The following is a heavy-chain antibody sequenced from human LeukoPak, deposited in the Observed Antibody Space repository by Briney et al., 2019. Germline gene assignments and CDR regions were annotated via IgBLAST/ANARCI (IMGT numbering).Heavy chain of an antibody. CDR3: ARGDADCWECFHH. CDR1: GGSFSDYF. Sequence: ASETLSLTCAVYGGSFSDYFWTWVRQSPGKGLVWIAEIYRGNTNYNPSLKSRATTSVDTSKNQFSLRLSSVTAADTAVYYCARGDADCWECFHHWGQVTLVTVSS. V-gene: IGHV4-34*01. J-gene: IGHJ1*01. D-gene: IGHD2-21*02. CDR2: IYRGNT.